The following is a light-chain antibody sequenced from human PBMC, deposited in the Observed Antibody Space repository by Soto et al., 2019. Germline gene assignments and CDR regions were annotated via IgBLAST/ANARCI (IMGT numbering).Light chain of an antibody. V-gene: IGKV1-5*03. CDR1: QSISRW. CDR3: HHYNDWLT. Sequence: DIQMTQSPSTLSASVGDSVTISCRASQSISRWLAWYQQKPGNAPKLLIYKASTLESGVPTRFRRRWTGTDLTLTISSLQPDDFATYFCHHYNDWLTFGQGTKV. J-gene: IGKJ1*01. CDR2: KAS.